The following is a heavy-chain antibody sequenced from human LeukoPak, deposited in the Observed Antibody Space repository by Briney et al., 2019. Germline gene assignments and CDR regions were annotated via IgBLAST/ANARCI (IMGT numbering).Heavy chain of an antibody. J-gene: IGHJ4*02. V-gene: IGHV3-7*01. CDR3: ANYYYDSTSYPY. CDR1: GFTFSNFW. Sequence: GGSLMLSCAASGFTFSNFWMSWVRQAPGKGLEWVANIRQDGNEKYYLDSVKGRFTISRDNAKNSLYLQMNSLRAEDTAVYYCANYYYDSTSYPYWGQGTLVTVSS. D-gene: IGHD3-22*01. CDR2: IRQDGNEK.